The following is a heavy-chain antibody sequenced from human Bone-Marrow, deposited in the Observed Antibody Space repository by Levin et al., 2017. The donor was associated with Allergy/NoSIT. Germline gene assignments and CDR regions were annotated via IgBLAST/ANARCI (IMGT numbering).Heavy chain of an antibody. J-gene: IGHJ6*02. CDR1: GFTFSSYA. CDR2: ISYDGSNK. D-gene: IGHD3-16*01. Sequence: PGGSLRLSCAASGFTFSSYAMHWVRQAPGKGLEWVAVISYDGSNKYYADSVKGRFTISRDNSKNTLYLQMNSLRAEDTAVYYCARDTAILPRVSWGRDVWGQGTTVTVSS. CDR3: ARDTAILPRVSWGRDV. V-gene: IGHV3-30*04.